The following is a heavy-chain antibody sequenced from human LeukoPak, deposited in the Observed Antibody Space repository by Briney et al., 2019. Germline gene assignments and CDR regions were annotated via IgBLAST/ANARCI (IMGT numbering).Heavy chain of an antibody. D-gene: IGHD6-13*01. CDR2: ISSSSSTI. CDR1: GFIFSSYS. CDR3: ARDLREQQLVRDYYYGMDV. J-gene: IGHJ6*02. Sequence: GGSLRLSCAASGFIFSSYSMNWVRQAPGKGLEWVSYISSSSSTIYYADSVKGRFTISRDNAKNSLYLQMNSLRDEDTAVYYCARDLREQQLVRDYYYGMDVWGQGTTVTVSS. V-gene: IGHV3-48*02.